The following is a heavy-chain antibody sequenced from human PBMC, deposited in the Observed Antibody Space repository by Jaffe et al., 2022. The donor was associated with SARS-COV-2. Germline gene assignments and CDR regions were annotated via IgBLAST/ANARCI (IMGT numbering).Heavy chain of an antibody. CDR2: ISYDGSNK. V-gene: IGHV3-30*04. D-gene: IGHD3-22*01. J-gene: IGHJ4*02. CDR1: GFTFSSYA. Sequence: QVQLVESGGGVVQPGRSLRLSCAASGFTFSSYAMHWVRQAPGKGLEWVAVISYDGSNKYYADSVKGRFTISRDNSKNTLYLQMNSLRAEDTAVYYCAREFLYDSSGYDYWGQGTLVTVSS. CDR3: AREFLYDSSGYDY.